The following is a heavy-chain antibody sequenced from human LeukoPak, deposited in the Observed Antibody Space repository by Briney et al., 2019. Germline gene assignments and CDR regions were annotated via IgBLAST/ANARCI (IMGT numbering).Heavy chain of an antibody. D-gene: IGHD7-27*01. CDR2: IGNTET. V-gene: IGHV3-23*01. J-gene: IGHJ4*02. Sequence: GGSLRLSCIAPGFTFDPFAMSWVRQAPGKGLEWVSGIGNTETYYADSVKGRFTISRDNSKSTIYLHMNNLRAEDTALYYCARDGQAFNSNWDYFEYWGQGTPVTVSS. CDR1: GFTFDPFA. CDR3: ARDGQAFNSNWDYFEY.